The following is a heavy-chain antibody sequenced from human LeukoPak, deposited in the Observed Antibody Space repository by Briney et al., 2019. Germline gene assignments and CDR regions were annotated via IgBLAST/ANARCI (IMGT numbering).Heavy chain of an antibody. J-gene: IGHJ4*02. CDR2: ISYDGSNK. CDR1: GFTFSSYG. CDR3: AKEAPWATAMVILIDY. D-gene: IGHD5-18*01. V-gene: IGHV3-30*18. Sequence: GGSLRLSCAASGFTFSSYGMHWVRQAPGKGLEWVAVISYDGSNKDYADSVKGRFTISRDNSKNTVYLQMNSLRVEDTAVYYCAKEAPWATAMVILIDYWGQGTLITVSS.